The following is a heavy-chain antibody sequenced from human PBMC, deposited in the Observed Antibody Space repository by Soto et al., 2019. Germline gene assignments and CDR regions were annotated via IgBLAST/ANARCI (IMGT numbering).Heavy chain of an antibody. D-gene: IGHD6-6*01. CDR3: AHARIGYSSSKGYYFDY. Sequence: SGPTLVNPTQTLTLTCTFSGFSLSTSGVGVGWIRQPPGKALEWLALIYWNDDKRYSPSLKSRLTITKDTSKNQVVLTMTNMDPVDTATYYCAHARIGYSSSKGYYFDYWGQGTLVTVSS. V-gene: IGHV2-5*01. J-gene: IGHJ4*02. CDR2: IYWNDDK. CDR1: GFSLSTSGVG.